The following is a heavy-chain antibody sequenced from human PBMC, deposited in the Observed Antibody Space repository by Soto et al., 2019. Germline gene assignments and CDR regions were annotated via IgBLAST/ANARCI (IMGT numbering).Heavy chain of an antibody. CDR3: AKDITFLGVAPPAY. D-gene: IGHD3-3*01. J-gene: IGHJ4*02. CDR2: ISYDGSNK. V-gene: IGHV3-30*18. Sequence: PGGSLRLSCAASGFTFSSYGMHWVRQAPGKGLEWVAVISYDGSNKYYADSVKGRFTISRDNSKNTLYLQMNSLRAEDTAVYYCAKDITFLGVAPPAYRAQQTPVTVSS. CDR1: GFTFSSYG.